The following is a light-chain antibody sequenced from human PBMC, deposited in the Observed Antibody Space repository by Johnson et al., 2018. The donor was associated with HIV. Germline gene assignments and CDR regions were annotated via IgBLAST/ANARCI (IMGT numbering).Light chain of an antibody. Sequence: QSVLSQPPSVSAAPGQKVTISCSGSSSNIGNNYVSWYQQLPGTAPKLLIYDSYKRPSGIPDRFSGSKSGTSATLGITGLQTGDEADYYCGTWDSSLSAYVYGTGTNVTV. J-gene: IGLJ1*01. CDR3: GTWDSSLSAYV. V-gene: IGLV1-51*01. CDR2: DSY. CDR1: SSNIGNNY.